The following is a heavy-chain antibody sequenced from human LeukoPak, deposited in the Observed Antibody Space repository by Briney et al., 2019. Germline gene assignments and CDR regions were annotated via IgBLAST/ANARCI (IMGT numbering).Heavy chain of an antibody. CDR2: TNLHGTTV. CDR3: ASAYTYVGLGDH. D-gene: IGHD3-16*01. V-gene: IGHV3-74*01. CDR1: GLSFSNYW. J-gene: IGHJ4*02. Sequence: PGGSLTLSCEVSGLSFSNYWMHWVRQAPGKGLVWVARTNLHGTTVDYADSVKGRFTISRDNAKNILFLRMNSLRAEDTAVYYCASAYTYVGLGDHWGQGPLVGVSS.